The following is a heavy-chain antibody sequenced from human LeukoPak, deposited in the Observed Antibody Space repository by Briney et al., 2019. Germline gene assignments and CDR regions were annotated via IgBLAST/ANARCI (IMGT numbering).Heavy chain of an antibody. CDR1: GGSISSGDYY. CDR3: ARGGWYHDC. V-gene: IGHV4-30-4*01. CDR2: ISHSGGT. Sequence: SETLSLTYTVSGGSISSGDYYWSWIRQPPGQGLEWIAYISHSGGTYYNPSLKSRATISLDTSRNQFSLKLSSVTAADTAVYFCARGGWYHDCWGQGTLVTVSS. J-gene: IGHJ4*02. D-gene: IGHD6-19*01.